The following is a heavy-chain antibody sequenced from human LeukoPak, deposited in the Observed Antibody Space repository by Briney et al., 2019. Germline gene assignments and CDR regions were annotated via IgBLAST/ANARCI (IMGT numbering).Heavy chain of an antibody. CDR1: GYTFTGYY. V-gene: IGHV1-2*06. CDR2: INPNSGGT. Sequence: ASVKVSCKASGYTFTGYYMHWVRQAPGQGLEWMGRINPNSGGTNYAQKFQGRVTMTRDTSISTAYMELSRLRSDDMAVYYCARGYCSGGSCYSVENWFDPWGQGNLVTVSS. CDR3: ARGYCSGGSCYSVENWFDP. D-gene: IGHD2-15*01. J-gene: IGHJ5*02.